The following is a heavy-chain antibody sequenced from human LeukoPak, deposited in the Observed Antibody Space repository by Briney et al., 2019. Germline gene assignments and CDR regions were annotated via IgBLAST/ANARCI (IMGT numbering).Heavy chain of an antibody. D-gene: IGHD3-16*02. CDR2: FSGSGGST. CDR1: GFTFSGSA. J-gene: IGHJ6*03. Sequence: GGSLRLSCAASGFTFSGSAMHWVRQAPGKGLEWVSAFSGSGGSTYYADSVKGRFTISRDNSKNTLFLQMNSLRAEDTAVYYCASSLMRFGGVISRVSPSYYYYYMDVWGKGTTVTVSS. V-gene: IGHV3-23*01. CDR3: ASSLMRFGGVISRVSPSYYYYYMDV.